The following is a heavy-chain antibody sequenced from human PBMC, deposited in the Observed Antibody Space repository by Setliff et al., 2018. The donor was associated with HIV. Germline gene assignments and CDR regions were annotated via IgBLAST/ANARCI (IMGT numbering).Heavy chain of an antibody. D-gene: IGHD3-10*01. CDR2: IFPGDSNT. V-gene: IGHV5-51*01. J-gene: IGHJ3*01. Sequence: GESLKISCQGSGYSFTSYWIGWVRQMPGKGLEWMGIIFPGDSNTRFSPSFQGQVSLSVDKSGTTAYLHWSSLKASDTAIYYCARRSVSHGNGFDLWGQGTLVTVSS. CDR3: ARRSVSHGNGFDL. CDR1: GYSFTSYW.